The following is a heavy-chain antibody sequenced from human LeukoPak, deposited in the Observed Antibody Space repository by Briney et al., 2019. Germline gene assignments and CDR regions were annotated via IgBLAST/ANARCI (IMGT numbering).Heavy chain of an antibody. CDR2: IIPLPDIA. J-gene: IGHJ5*02. CDR1: GGTLNFA. V-gene: IGHV1-69*04. Sequence: SVKVSCKASGGTLNFAINWVRQAPGQGLERMGRIIPLPDIAEYAQKFQGRVTMTADKSTNTAYMELNSLTSEDTAVYYCGKGTSSWSPTLDPWGQGTLVTVSS. D-gene: IGHD6-13*01. CDR3: GKGTSSWSPTLDP.